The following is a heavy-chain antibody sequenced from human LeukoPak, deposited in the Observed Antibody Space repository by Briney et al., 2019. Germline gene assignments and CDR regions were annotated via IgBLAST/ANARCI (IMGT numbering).Heavy chain of an antibody. D-gene: IGHD3-10*01. J-gene: IGHJ6*02. CDR2: ISGSSNYI. Sequence: GGSLRLSCAASGFTFSDYYMSWIRQAPGKGLEWVSSISGSSNYIYYVDSVKGRFTISRDNAKNSLYLQMNYLRAEDTAVYYCAPYYYGSGSFSYGLDVWGQGTTVTVSS. CDR1: GFTFSDYY. V-gene: IGHV3-11*06. CDR3: APYYYGSGSFSYGLDV.